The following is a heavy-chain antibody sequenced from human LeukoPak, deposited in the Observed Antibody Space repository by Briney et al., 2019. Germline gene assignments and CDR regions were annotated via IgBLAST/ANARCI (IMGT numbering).Heavy chain of an antibody. CDR2: ISSSSSYI. CDR3: ARDPTGFEAVPETGGYMDV. V-gene: IGHV3-21*01. CDR1: GFTFSSYS. Sequence: GGSLRLSCAASGFTFSSYSMNWVRQAPGKGLEWVSSISSSSSYIYYADSVKGRFTISRDNAKNSLYLQMNSLRAEDTAVYYCARDPTGFEAVPETGGYMDVWGKGTTVTVSS. J-gene: IGHJ6*03. D-gene: IGHD6-19*01.